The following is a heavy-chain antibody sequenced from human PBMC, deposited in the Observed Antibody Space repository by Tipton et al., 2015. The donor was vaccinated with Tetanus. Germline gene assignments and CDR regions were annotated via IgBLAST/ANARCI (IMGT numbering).Heavy chain of an antibody. V-gene: IGHV3-49*03. D-gene: IGHD6-13*01. CDR1: GFTFGDYA. CDR2: IRSKAYGGTT. Sequence: SLRLSCTASGFTFGDYAMSWFRQAPGKGLEWVGFIRSKAYGGTTEYAASVKGRFTISRDDSKSIAYLQMNSLKTEDSAVYYCTRSSSWVGGYFDYWGQGTLVTVSS. CDR3: TRSSSWVGGYFDY. J-gene: IGHJ4*02.